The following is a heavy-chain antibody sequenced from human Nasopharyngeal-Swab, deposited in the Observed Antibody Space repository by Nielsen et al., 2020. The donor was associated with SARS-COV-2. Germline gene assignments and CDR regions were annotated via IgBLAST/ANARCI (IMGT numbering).Heavy chain of an antibody. CDR3: VREFEATGATYLDY. Sequence: GESLKISCAASGFAFTDYSMDWVHQAPGKGLEWVSYITSSSSTRYYADSVKGRFTVSRDNAKNSLYLQMSSLRDDDTAVYYCVREFEATGATYLDYWGLGTLVTVSS. D-gene: IGHD1-26*01. J-gene: IGHJ4*02. V-gene: IGHV3-48*02. CDR2: ITSSSSTR. CDR1: GFAFTDYS.